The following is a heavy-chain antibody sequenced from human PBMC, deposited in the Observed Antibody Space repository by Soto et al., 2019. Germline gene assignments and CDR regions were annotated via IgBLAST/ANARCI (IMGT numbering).Heavy chain of an antibody. CDR3: AREGGYNCNYVPSYYYYGMDV. V-gene: IGHV3-30-3*01. CDR2: ISYDGSNK. J-gene: IGHJ6*02. Sequence: GALSVSCADSGFSLSSYAMHWVRQAPGKGLEWVAVISYDGSNKYYADSVKGRFTISRDNSKNTLYLQMKSLRAEDTAVYYCAREGGYNCNYVPSYYYYGMDVWGQGTTVTVSS. D-gene: IGHD1-7*01. CDR1: GFSLSSYA.